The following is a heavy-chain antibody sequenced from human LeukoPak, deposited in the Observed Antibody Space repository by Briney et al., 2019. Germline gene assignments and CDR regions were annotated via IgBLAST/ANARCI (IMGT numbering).Heavy chain of an antibody. CDR1: GFSLSTRGEG. CDR3: ARHLRELWFGYRGNFDH. V-gene: IGHV2-5*02. J-gene: IGHJ4*02. CDR2: IYWDDDK. Sequence: SGPTLVKPTQTLTLTCTFSGFSLSTRGEGVGWIRQPPGKALEWLAIIYWDDDKFYNPSLKTRLTITKDTSKAQVVLILTNVDPVDTATYYCARHLRELWFGYRGNFDHWGQGTLVTASS. D-gene: IGHD3-10*01.